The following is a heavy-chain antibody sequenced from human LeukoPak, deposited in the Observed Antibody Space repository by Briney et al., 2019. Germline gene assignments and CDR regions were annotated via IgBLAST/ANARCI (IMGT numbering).Heavy chain of an antibody. V-gene: IGHV1-69*05. J-gene: IGHJ6*03. CDR2: IIPIFGTA. D-gene: IGHD3-3*01. Sequence: ASVKVSCKASGGTFISYAISWVRQAPGQGREWMGGIIPIFGTANYAQKFQGRVTITTDESTSTAYMELSSLRSEDTAVYYCARSITIFGVVSHGGYYYYMDVWGKGTTVTVSS. CDR3: ARSITIFGVVSHGGYYYYMDV. CDR1: GGTFISYA.